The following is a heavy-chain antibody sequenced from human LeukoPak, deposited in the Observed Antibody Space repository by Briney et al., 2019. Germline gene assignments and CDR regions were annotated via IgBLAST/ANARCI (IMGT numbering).Heavy chain of an antibody. CDR2: TRNKANGYTT. CDR1: GFTLSDHY. CDR3: ARGDYGLGNYYDC. D-gene: IGHD3-10*01. J-gene: IGHJ4*02. V-gene: IGHV3-72*01. Sequence: GGSLRLSCAASGFTLSDHYMDWVRQAPGKGLEWVGRTRNKANGYTTDYAASVKGRFTISRDDSTNSLYLQMNSLRAEDTAVYYCARGDYGLGNYYDCWGQGTLVTVSS.